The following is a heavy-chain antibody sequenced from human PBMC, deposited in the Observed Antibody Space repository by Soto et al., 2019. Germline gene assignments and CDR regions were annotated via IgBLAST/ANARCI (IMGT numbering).Heavy chain of an antibody. J-gene: IGHJ4*02. CDR2: INPSSGST. D-gene: IGHD3-16*01. CDR3: AREMYTTRGSPFDY. Sequence: ASVKVSCKASGYPFTSYYVHWVRQAPGQGLEWMGFINPSSGSTSYAQKFQGRVTMTRDTSASTVYMEVSSLRSEDTAVYYCAREMYTTRGSPFDYWGQRTLVTVSS. CDR1: GYPFTSYY. V-gene: IGHV1-46*01.